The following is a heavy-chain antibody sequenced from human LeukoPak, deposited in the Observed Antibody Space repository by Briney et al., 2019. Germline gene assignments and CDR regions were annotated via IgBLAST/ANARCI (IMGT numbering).Heavy chain of an antibody. J-gene: IGHJ4*02. D-gene: IGHD5-18*01. CDR3: ARDFYSRQFDH. Sequence: GGSLRLSCAASGFTVSSNYMSWVRQTPGKGLEWVSVIYIDGSTYYADSVQGRFTISRDNSKNTLYLQMNSLTAEDTAVYYCARDFYSRQFDHWGQGGLVTVSS. V-gene: IGHV3-53*01. CDR1: GFTVSSNY. CDR2: IYIDGST.